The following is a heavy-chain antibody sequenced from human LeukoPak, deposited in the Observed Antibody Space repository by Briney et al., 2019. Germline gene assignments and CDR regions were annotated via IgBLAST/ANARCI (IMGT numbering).Heavy chain of an antibody. Sequence: ASVKVSCKASGYTFTSYYMHWVRQAPGQGLEWMGIINPSGGSTSYAQKFQGRVTMTRDTSTSTVYMELSSLRSEDTAVYYCARSRGITIFGVVIIHFDIWGQGTMVTVSS. CDR1: GYTFTSYY. CDR2: INPSGGST. V-gene: IGHV1-46*01. D-gene: IGHD3-3*01. CDR3: ARSRGITIFGVVIIHFDI. J-gene: IGHJ3*02.